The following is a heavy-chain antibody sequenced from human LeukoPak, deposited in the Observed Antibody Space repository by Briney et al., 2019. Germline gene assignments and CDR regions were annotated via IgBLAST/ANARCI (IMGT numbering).Heavy chain of an antibody. CDR1: GFTFSSYA. Sequence: GGSLRLSCAASGFTFSSYAMSWVRQAPGKGLEWVSGINNDGTATYYADSVKGRFTISRDNAKNTVYLQMNGLRAEDTTVYYCATVSEYWGQGALVTVSS. CDR3: ATVSEY. CDR2: INNDGTAT. J-gene: IGHJ4*02. V-gene: IGHV3-74*01.